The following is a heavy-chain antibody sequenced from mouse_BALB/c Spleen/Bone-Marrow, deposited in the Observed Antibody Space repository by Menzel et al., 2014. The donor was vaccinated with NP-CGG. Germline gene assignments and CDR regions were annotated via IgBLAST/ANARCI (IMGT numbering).Heavy chain of an antibody. Sequence: EVKVEESGGGLVQPGGSLKLSCAASGFDFSGYWMTWVRQAPGKGLEWIGEINPDSSTINYTPSLKDKFIISRDNAKNALYLQMSKVRSEDTALCYCARPGYYCYQDVWGAGTTVTVSS. CDR1: GFDFSGYW. J-gene: IGHJ1*01. CDR3: ARPGYYCYQDV. D-gene: IGHD3-1*01. CDR2: INPDSSTI. V-gene: IGHV4-1*02.